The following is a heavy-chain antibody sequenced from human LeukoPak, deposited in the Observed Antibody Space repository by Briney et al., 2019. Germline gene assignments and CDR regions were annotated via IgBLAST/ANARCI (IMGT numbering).Heavy chain of an antibody. CDR2: ISSSSSYI. V-gene: IGHV3-21*01. D-gene: IGHD1-26*01. J-gene: IGHJ4*02. CDR1: GFTFSSYS. Sequence: PGGSLRLSCAASGFTFSSYSMNWVRQAPGKGLEWVSSISSSSSYIYYADSVKGRFTISRDNAKNSLYLQMNSLRAEDTAVYYCARYRYSGSYYEGDFDYWGQGTLVTVSS. CDR3: ARYRYSGSYYEGDFDY.